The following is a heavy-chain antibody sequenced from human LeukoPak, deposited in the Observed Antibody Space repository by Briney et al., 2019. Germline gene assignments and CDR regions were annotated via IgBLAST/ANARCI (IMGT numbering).Heavy chain of an antibody. D-gene: IGHD3-22*01. CDR2: IYHSGST. Sequence: SETLSLTCTVSGGSITTYYWSWIRQPPGKGLEWVGYIYHSGSTYYNPSLKSRVTISVDRSKNQFSLKLSSVTAADTAVYYCARAPIHYDSSGYRDSGAFDIWGQGTMVTVSS. CDR1: GGSITTYY. J-gene: IGHJ3*02. CDR3: ARAPIHYDSSGYRDSGAFDI. V-gene: IGHV4-59*12.